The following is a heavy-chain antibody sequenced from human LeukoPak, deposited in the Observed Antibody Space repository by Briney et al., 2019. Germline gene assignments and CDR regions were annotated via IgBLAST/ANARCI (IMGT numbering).Heavy chain of an antibody. J-gene: IGHJ6*03. D-gene: IGHD2-2*01. V-gene: IGHV1-69*05. Sequence: GASVTVSCKASGGTFSSHAIAWVRQAPGQGPEWMGGIIPISGTASYAQKFQGRVTITTDESTSTAYMELSSLTSDDTAVYYCARGLQYQLLRALGYYYMDVWGEGTTVTVSS. CDR1: GGTFSSHA. CDR2: IIPISGTA. CDR3: ARGLQYQLLRALGYYYMDV.